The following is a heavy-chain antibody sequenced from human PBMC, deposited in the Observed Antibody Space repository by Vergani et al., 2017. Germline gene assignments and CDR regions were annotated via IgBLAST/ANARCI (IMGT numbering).Heavy chain of an antibody. J-gene: IGHJ4*02. CDR1: GGSFGSYG. CDR3: ARNSHDYGDYYVDS. D-gene: IGHD4-17*01. CDR2: IIPMLGTV. Sequence: QVQLVQSGAEVKRPGASVKVSCKSSGGSFGSYGITWVRQAPGQGLEWVGGIIPMLGTVNYAQRFEDRVTITADESTTTAYMELSRLRSEDTAVYYCARNSHDYGDYYVDSWGQGTLVTVSS. V-gene: IGHV1-69*01.